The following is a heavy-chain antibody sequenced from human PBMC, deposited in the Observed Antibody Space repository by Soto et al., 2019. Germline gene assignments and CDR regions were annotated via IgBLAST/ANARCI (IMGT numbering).Heavy chain of an antibody. V-gene: IGHV1-46*01. CDR1: GYTFTSYY. D-gene: IGHD5-12*01. CDR3: ARDLGEMATIGYYYYGMDV. CDR2: INPSGGST. Sequence: EASVKVSCKASGYTFTSYYMHWVRQAPGQGLEWMGIINPSGGSTSYAQKFQGRVTMTRDTSTSTVYMELSSLRSEDTAVYYCARDLGEMATIGYYYYGMDVWGQGTTVTVPS. J-gene: IGHJ6*02.